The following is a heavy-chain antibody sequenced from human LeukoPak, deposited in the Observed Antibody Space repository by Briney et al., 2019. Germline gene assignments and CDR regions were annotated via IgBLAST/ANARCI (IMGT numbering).Heavy chain of an antibody. D-gene: IGHD4-17*01. CDR3: ARAEYGDSYFDY. CDR2: ISGSSYHI. V-gene: IGHV3-21*04. J-gene: IGHJ4*02. CDR1: GFTFSTCS. Sequence: PGGSLRLSCAASGFTFSTCSMKWVRQAPGKALEWVSSISGSSYHIYYADSVKGRFTISRDNANNLLYLQMNSLRAEDTAVYYCARAEYGDSYFDYWGQGTLVTVSS.